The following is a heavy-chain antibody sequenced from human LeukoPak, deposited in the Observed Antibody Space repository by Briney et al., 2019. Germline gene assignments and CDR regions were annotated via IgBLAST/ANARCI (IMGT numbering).Heavy chain of an antibody. CDR2: IYYSGST. Sequence: SETLSLTCTVSGGSISGSGYYWGWIRQPPGKGLEWIGSIYYSGSTYYNASLKSRGTISVDTSKNQFSLKLNSVTAADTAVYFCARQVVAVAGTGYFDYWGQGTLVTVSS. CDR1: GGSISGSGYY. J-gene: IGHJ4*02. D-gene: IGHD6-19*01. CDR3: ARQVVAVAGTGYFDY. V-gene: IGHV4-39*01.